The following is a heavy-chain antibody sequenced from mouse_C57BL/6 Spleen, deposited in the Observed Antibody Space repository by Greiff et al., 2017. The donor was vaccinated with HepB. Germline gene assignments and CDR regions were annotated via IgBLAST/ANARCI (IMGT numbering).Heavy chain of an antibody. V-gene: IGHV1-22*01. Sequence: VQLQQSGPELVKPGASVKMSCKASGYTFTDYNMHWVKQSHGKSLEWIGYINPNNGGTSYNQKFKGKATLTVNKSSSTAYMELRSLTSEDSAVYYCARGGYGYDYDGDWYFDVWGTGTTVTVSS. J-gene: IGHJ1*03. CDR1: GYTFTDYN. D-gene: IGHD2-4*01. CDR3: ARGGYGYDYDGDWYFDV. CDR2: INPNNGGT.